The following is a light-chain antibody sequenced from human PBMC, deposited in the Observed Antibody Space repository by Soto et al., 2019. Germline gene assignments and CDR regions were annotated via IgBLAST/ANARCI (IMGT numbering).Light chain of an antibody. CDR2: GNS. V-gene: IGLV1-40*01. Sequence: QSVLTQPPSVSGAPGQRVTISCTGSSSNIGAGYDVHWYQQLPGTAPKLLIYGNSNRPSGVPDRFSGSKSGTSASLAITGLQAEDEACYFCQAYYSSLGGVVFGGGTKLTVL. J-gene: IGLJ2*01. CDR3: QAYYSSLGGVV. CDR1: SSNIGAGYD.